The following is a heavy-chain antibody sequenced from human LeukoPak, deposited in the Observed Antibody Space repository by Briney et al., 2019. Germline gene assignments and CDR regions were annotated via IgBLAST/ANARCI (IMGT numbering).Heavy chain of an antibody. J-gene: IGHJ5*02. V-gene: IGHV3-21*01. CDR3: ARDPYCSSTSCYTEGDWFDP. D-gene: IGHD2-2*02. Sequence: GGSLRLSCAASGFIFSTYSMNWVRQAPGKGLEWVSSISSSSSYIYYADSVKGRFTISRDNAKNALYLQMNSLRAEDTAVYYCARDPYCSSTSCYTEGDWFDPWGQGTLVTVSS. CDR1: GFIFSTYS. CDR2: ISSSSSYI.